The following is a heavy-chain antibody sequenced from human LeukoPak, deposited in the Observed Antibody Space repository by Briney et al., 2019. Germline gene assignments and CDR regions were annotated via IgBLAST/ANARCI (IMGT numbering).Heavy chain of an antibody. CDR2: IKQDGSEK. CDR3: ARDYGDYGTYNWFDP. V-gene: IGHV3-7*01. CDR1: GFTFSSYW. J-gene: IGHJ5*02. D-gene: IGHD4-17*01. Sequence: PGGSLRLSCAASGFTFSSYWMSWVRQAPGKGLEWVANIKQDGSEKYYVDSVKGRFTISRDNAKNSLYLQMNSLRAEDTAVYYCARDYGDYGTYNWFDPWGQGTLVTVSS.